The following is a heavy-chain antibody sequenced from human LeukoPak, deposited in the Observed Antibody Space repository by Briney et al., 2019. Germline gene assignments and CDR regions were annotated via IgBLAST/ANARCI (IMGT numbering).Heavy chain of an antibody. Sequence: GSLRTFCGASGIHFSSYGIHWGRQASGQGPVWGGGISYDGSNKYYADSVKGRFTISRDNSKNTLYLQMNSLRAEDTAVYYCAKTYGDYEESSWYFDLWGRGTLVTVSS. D-gene: IGHD4-17*01. CDR2: ISYDGSNK. V-gene: IGHV3-30*18. J-gene: IGHJ2*01. CDR3: AKTYGDYEESSWYFDL. CDR1: GIHFSSYG.